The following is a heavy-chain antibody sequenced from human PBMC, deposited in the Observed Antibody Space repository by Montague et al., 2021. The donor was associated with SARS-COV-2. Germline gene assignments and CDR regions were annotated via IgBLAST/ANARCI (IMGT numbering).Heavy chain of an antibody. Sequence: SETLSLTCTVSGGSVSSGSYYWSWIRQPPGKGLEWIGYIYYSGSTNYNPSLKSRVTISVDTSKNQFSLKLSSVTAADTAVYYCATSLSEGYYDILTGYYSGYYYGMDVWGQGTTVTVSS. CDR3: ATSLSEGYYDILTGYYSGYYYGMDV. CDR1: GGSVSSGSYY. D-gene: IGHD3-9*01. J-gene: IGHJ6*02. CDR2: IYYSGST. V-gene: IGHV4-61*01.